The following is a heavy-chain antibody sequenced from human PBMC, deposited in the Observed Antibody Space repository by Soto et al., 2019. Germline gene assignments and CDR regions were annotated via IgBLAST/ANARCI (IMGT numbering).Heavy chain of an antibody. V-gene: IGHV3-21*01. D-gene: IGHD6-6*01. CDR2: ISSSSSYI. CDR1: GFTFSSYS. Sequence: EVQLVESGGGLVKPGGSLRLSCAASGFTFSSYSMNWVRQAPGKGLEWVSSISSSSSYIYYADSVKGRFTISRDKAKNSLYLQMNSLRAEDTAVYYCARPHPIAARTTAFDYWGQGTLVTVSS. J-gene: IGHJ4*02. CDR3: ARPHPIAARTTAFDY.